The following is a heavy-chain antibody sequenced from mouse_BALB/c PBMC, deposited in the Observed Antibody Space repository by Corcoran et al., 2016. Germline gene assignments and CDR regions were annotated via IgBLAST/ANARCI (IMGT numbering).Heavy chain of an antibody. CDR3: ARKGNYYAMDY. J-gene: IGHJ4*01. V-gene: IGHV9-2-1*01. CDR1: GYTFTDYS. D-gene: IGHD2-1*01. CDR2: INTETGEP. Sequence: QIQLVQSGPELKKPGETVKISCKASGYTFTDYSMHWVKQAPGKGLKWMGWINTETGEPTYADDFKGRFAFSLETSASTAYLQINNLKNEDTATYFCARKGNYYAMDYWGQGTSVTVSS.